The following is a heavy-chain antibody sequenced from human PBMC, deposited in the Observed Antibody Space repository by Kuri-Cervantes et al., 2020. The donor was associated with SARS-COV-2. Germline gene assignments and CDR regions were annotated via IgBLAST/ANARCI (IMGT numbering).Heavy chain of an antibody. J-gene: IGHJ4*02. V-gene: IGHV5-51*01. CDR1: GYSFTTYW. Sequence: GGSLRLSFKGSGYSFTTYWIGWVRQMPGKGLEWMGIIYPGDSDTRYSPSFQGQVTISADKSISTAYLQWSSLKASDTAMYYCARRDLGSGSYYLDYWGQGTLVTVSS. CDR3: ARRDLGSGSYYLDY. D-gene: IGHD3-10*01. CDR2: IYPGDSDT.